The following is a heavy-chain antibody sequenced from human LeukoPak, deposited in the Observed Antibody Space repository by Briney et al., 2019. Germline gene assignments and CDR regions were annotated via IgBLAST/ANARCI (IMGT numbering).Heavy chain of an antibody. CDR2: INWNGGST. D-gene: IGHD3-10*01. Sequence: GGSLRLSCAASGFTFDDYGMSWVRQAPGKGLEWVSGINWNGGSTGYADSVKVRFTISRDNAKNSLYLQMNSLRAEDTALYYCARELGSGSYENRLDYWGQGTLVTVSS. J-gene: IGHJ4*02. CDR1: GFTFDDYG. CDR3: ARELGSGSYENRLDY. V-gene: IGHV3-20*04.